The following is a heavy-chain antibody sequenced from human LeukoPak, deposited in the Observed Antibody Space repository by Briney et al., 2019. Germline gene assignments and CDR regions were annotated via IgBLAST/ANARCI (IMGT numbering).Heavy chain of an antibody. V-gene: IGHV1-2*02. J-gene: IGHJ4*02. D-gene: IGHD4/OR15-4a*01. CDR1: GYTFTGYY. CDR2: INPNSGGT. CDR3: ARPLLWWPQVGYFDY. Sequence: GASVKVSCKASGYTFTGYYMHWVRQAPGQGLEWMGWINPNSGGTNYAQKFQGRVTMTRDTSISTAYMELSRLGSDDTAVYYCARPLLWWPQVGYFDYWGQGALVTVSS.